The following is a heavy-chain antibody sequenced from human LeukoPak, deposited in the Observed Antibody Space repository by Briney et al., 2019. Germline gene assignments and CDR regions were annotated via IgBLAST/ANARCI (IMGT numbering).Heavy chain of an antibody. V-gene: IGHV3-23*01. CDR2: IGGRDDRT. CDR1: GFTFAGHT. CDR3: AKDPNPFYDFWSGYK. D-gene: IGHD3-3*01. Sequence: SGGSLRLSCAASGFTFAGHTMTWLRQAPGKGLEWVSIIGGRDDRTYYVDSVEGRFTISRDNTKNILYLQMSSLRAEDTAVYYCAKDPNPFYDFWSGYKWGQGTLVTVSS. J-gene: IGHJ4*02.